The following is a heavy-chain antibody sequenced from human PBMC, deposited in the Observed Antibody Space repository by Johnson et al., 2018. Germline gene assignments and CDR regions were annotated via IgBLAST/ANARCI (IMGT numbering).Heavy chain of an antibody. CDR2: IGTAGDT. Sequence: VQLVQSGGGLVQPGGSLRLSCAASGFTFSSYDMHWVRQATGKGLEWVSAIGTAGDTYYPGSVKGLFTISRENAKDSLYLQMNSLRAGDTAVFYCARARRYRTSTSCYTPIYYYGMDVWGQGTTGTVAS. V-gene: IGHV3-13*01. J-gene: IGHJ6*02. D-gene: IGHD2-2*02. CDR3: ARARRYRTSTSCYTPIYYYGMDV. CDR1: GFTFSSYD.